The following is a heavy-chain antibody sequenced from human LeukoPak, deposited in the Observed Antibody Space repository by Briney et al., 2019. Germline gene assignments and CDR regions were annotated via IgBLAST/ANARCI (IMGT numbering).Heavy chain of an antibody. CDR3: AKDPGYCSSTSCYKADAFDI. D-gene: IGHD2-2*02. V-gene: IGHV3-23*01. CDR1: GFTFSSFA. Sequence: GGSLRLSCAASGFTFSSFAMIWVRQAPGKGLECISVIGSDSGGIHYADSVKGRFTISRDNFKNTLYLQMNSLGADDTAVYYCAKDPGYCSSTSCYKADAFDIWGQGTMVTVSS. CDR2: IGSDSGGI. J-gene: IGHJ3*02.